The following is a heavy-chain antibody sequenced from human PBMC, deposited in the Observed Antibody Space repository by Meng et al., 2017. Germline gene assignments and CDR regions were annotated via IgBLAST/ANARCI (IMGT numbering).Heavy chain of an antibody. V-gene: IGHV1-2*06. J-gene: IGHJ4*02. CDR2: INPKSEDT. CDR3: ARDEDISAAGKLFGDY. Sequence: VALVESGGEVKKPWASVKVSCKPSGYNFPDYYIHWVRRAPGQGLEWMGRINPKSEDTHYAQKFQARVTMTGDTSISTAYMELSGLRSDDTAMYYCARDEDISAAGKLFGDYWGQGTLVTVSS. CDR1: GYNFPDYY. D-gene: IGHD6-25*01.